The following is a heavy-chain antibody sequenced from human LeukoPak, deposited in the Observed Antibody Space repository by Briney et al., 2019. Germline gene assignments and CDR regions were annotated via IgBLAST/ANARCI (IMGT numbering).Heavy chain of an antibody. CDR2: ISAYNGNT. J-gene: IGHJ4*02. D-gene: IGHD3-10*01. CDR3: ARERALWFGELRTDS. CDR1: GYTFTSYG. V-gene: IGHV1-18*01. Sequence: ASVKVSCKASGYTFTSYGISWVRQAPGQGREWRGWISAYNGNTNYAQKLQGRVTITPDTSASTAYMELRRLRSDDTAVYYCARERALWFGELRTDSWGQGTLVTVSS.